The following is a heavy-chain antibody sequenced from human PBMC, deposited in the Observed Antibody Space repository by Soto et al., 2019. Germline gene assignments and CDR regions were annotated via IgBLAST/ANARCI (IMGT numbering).Heavy chain of an antibody. CDR3: ARGPSGDKVDY. V-gene: IGHV4-30-4*01. Sequence: QVQLQEPGPRLVEPSQTLSLTCTVSGGSISSGDYYWSWIRQPPGTGLEWIGHIYNSGSTYSNPSLKSXXTXSXXMSKNQFSLKLSSVTAADTAVYYCARGPSGDKVDYWGQGTLVTVSS. D-gene: IGHD1-26*01. J-gene: IGHJ4*02. CDR2: IYNSGST. CDR1: GGSISSGDYY.